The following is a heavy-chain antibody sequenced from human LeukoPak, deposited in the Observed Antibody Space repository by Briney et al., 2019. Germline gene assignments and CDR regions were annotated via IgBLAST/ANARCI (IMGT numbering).Heavy chain of an antibody. J-gene: IGHJ3*02. CDR3: ARDFFGYSSSPRAFDI. D-gene: IGHD6-6*01. CDR2: IKRDGSEK. Sequence: GGSLRLSCAASGFTVSSNYMSWVRQAPGKGLEWVANIKRDGSEKYYVDSVKGRLTISRDNAKNSLYLQMNSLRAEDTAVYYCARDFFGYSSSPRAFDIWGQGTMVTVSS. V-gene: IGHV3-7*03. CDR1: GFTVSSNY.